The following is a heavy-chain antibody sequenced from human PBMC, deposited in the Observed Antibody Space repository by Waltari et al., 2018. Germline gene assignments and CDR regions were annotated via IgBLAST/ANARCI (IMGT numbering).Heavy chain of an antibody. CDR3: ARSSVEYSSSWYQNYWYFDL. Sequence: EVQLVESGGGLVKPGGSLRLSCAASGFTFSSYSMNWVRQAPGKGLGWVSSISSSSSYINYADSVKGRFTISRDNAKNSLYLQMNSLRAEDTAVYYCARSSVEYSSSWYQNYWYFDLWGRGTLVTVSS. J-gene: IGHJ2*01. V-gene: IGHV3-21*01. CDR2: ISSSSSYI. D-gene: IGHD6-13*01. CDR1: GFTFSSYS.